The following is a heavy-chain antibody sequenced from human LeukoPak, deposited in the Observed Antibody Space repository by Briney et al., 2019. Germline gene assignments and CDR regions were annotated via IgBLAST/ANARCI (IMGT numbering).Heavy chain of an antibody. CDR1: GFTFDDYA. J-gene: IGHJ4*02. CDR3: AKGKRELLNYFDY. D-gene: IGHD1-26*01. V-gene: IGHV3-9*01. CDR2: ISWNSGSI. Sequence: PGGSLRLSCAASGFTFDDYAMPWVRQAPGKGLEWVSGISWNSGSIGYADSVKGRFTISRDNAKNSLYLQMNSLRAEDTALYYCAKGKRELLNYFDYWGQGTLVTVSS.